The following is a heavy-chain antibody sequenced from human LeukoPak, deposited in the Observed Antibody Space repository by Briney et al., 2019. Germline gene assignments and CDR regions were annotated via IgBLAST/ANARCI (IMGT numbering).Heavy chain of an antibody. CDR2: INSSGGST. CDR3: ARGPKADVLLWFGELSNEKPWFDP. J-gene: IGHJ5*02. CDR1: GYTFTGYY. D-gene: IGHD3-10*01. V-gene: IGHV1-46*01. Sequence: GASVKVSCKASGYTFTGYYIHWVRQAPQAPGQGLEWMGIINSSGGSTSYAQKFQGRVTMTRDTSTSTVYMELSSLSSEDTAVYYCARGPKADVLLWFGELSNEKPWFDPWGQGTLVTVSS.